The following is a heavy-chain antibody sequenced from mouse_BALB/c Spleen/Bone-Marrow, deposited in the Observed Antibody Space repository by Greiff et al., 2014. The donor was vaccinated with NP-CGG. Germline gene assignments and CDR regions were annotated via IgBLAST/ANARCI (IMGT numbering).Heavy chain of an antibody. V-gene: IGHV1-4*01. CDR2: INPSSNYT. D-gene: IGHD6-2*01. CDR3: ARVLRWSLDY. J-gene: IGHJ2*01. Sequence: QVQLQQSGAELARPGASVKMSCKASGYTFTSYTMHWVEQRPGQGLEWIGFINPSSNYTNYNQKFKDKATLTADKSSSTAYIQLSSLTSEDSAVYYCARVLRWSLDYWGQGTTLTVSS. CDR1: GYTFTSYT.